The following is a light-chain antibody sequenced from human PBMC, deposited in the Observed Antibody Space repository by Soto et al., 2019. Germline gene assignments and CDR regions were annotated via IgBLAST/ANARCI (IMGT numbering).Light chain of an antibody. CDR2: RDR. J-gene: IGLJ2*01. CDR1: DIGLKD. Sequence: SYELTQPLSVSVALGQTASFTCGGNDIGLKDVHWYQQNPGQAPVLVIYRDRKRPSGIPERFSGSNSRNTATLTISRAQAQDEADYSCPVWDSNTEVVFGGGTKLTLL. CDR3: PVWDSNTEVV. V-gene: IGLV3-9*01.